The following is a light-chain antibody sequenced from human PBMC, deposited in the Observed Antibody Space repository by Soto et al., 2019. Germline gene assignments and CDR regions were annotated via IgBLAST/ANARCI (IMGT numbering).Light chain of an antibody. CDR1: TSNIGTYT. J-gene: IGLJ2*01. V-gene: IGLV1-44*01. Sequence: QSVLTQSPSVSGTPGQGVTISCSGGTSNIGTYTVNWYQQLPGTAPKVLIYGDNQRPSGVADRFSGSKSGTSASLAISGLQSEDEADYHCAAWDDSLNGVVFCGGTKLTVL. CDR2: GDN. CDR3: AAWDDSLNGVV.